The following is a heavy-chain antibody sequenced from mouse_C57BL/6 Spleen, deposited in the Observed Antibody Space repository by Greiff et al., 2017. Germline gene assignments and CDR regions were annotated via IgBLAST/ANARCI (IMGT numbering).Heavy chain of an antibody. D-gene: IGHD1-3*01. CDR2: IRSKSNNYAT. CDR1: GFSFNTYA. Sequence: EVMLVESGGGLVQPIGSLKLSCAASGFSFNTYAMNWVRQAPGKGLEWVARIRSKSNNYATYYAASVKVRFTIYRDDSESMLYLQMNNLNTEDTAMYYCVRQGSSGAMGDWGQGTSVTVSS. CDR3: VRQGSSGAMGD. J-gene: IGHJ4*01. V-gene: IGHV10-1*01.